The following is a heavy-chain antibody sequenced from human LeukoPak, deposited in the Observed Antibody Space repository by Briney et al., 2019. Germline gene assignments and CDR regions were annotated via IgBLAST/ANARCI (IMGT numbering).Heavy chain of an antibody. V-gene: IGHV3-23*01. D-gene: IGHD4-17*01. Sequence: GGSLRLSCAASGFTFGSYAMSWVRQAPGKGLECVSIISGSGGSTYYADSVKGRFTISRDNSKNTPYLQMNSLRAEDTAVYYCAKDAGTSYGRDYFDYWGQGTLVTVSS. CDR2: ISGSGGST. J-gene: IGHJ4*02. CDR1: GFTFGSYA. CDR3: AKDAGTSYGRDYFDY.